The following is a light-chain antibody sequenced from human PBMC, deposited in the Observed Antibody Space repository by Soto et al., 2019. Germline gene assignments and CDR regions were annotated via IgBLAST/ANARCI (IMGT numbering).Light chain of an antibody. CDR2: GNS. J-gene: IGLJ2*01. CDR1: SSNIGAGYD. CDR3: QSYDSSLSGV. V-gene: IGLV1-40*01. Sequence: QAVVTQPPSVSGAPGQRVTISCTGSSSNIGAGYDVHWYQQLPGTAPKLLIYGNSNRPSGVPDRFSGSKSGTSASLAITGLQAEDEADYYFQSYDSSLSGVFGGGTQLTVL.